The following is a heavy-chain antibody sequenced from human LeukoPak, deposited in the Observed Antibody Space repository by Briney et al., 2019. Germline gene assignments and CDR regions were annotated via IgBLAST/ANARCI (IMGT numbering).Heavy chain of an antibody. D-gene: IGHD6-6*01. Sequence: LTCAVYGGSFSGYYWSWIRQPPGKGLEWVSYISSSSSTIYYADSVKGRFTISRDNAKNSLYLQMNSLRAEDTAVYYCARVRQLSYYYMDVWGKGTTVTVSS. CDR2: ISSSSSTI. V-gene: IGHV3-11*04. J-gene: IGHJ6*03. CDR3: ARVRQLSYYYMDV. CDR1: GGSFSGYY.